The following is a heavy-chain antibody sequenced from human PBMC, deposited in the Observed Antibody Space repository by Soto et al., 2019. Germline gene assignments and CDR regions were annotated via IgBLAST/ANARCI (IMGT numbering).Heavy chain of an antibody. V-gene: IGHV3-30*18. J-gene: IGHJ3*02. Sequence: QVQLVASGGGVVQPGRSLRLSCAASGFTFSSYGMHWVRQGPGKGLERVAVISYDGSNKYYADYVNGTISRDNSKNTLYLQMNSLSAEDRAVYYCAKDQNASSGYSQGWGYDALDIWGQVTMVTVSS. D-gene: IGHD3-22*01. CDR1: GFTFSSYG. CDR3: AKDQNASSGYSQGWGYDALDI. CDR2: ISYDGSNK.